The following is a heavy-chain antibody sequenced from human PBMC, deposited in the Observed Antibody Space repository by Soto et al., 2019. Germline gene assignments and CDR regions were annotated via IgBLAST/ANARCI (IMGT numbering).Heavy chain of an antibody. D-gene: IGHD7-27*01. V-gene: IGHV3-30-3*01. Sequence: QVQLVESGGGVVQPGRSLRLSCAASGFTFSSYAMHWVRQAPGKGLERVAVISYDGSNKYYADSVKGRFTIARDNSKNTLYLHMNSLSAEDTAVYYCALTVDGYNGSFDYWGQGTLVTVSS. CDR3: ALTVDGYNGSFDY. CDR1: GFTFSSYA. J-gene: IGHJ4*02. CDR2: ISYDGSNK.